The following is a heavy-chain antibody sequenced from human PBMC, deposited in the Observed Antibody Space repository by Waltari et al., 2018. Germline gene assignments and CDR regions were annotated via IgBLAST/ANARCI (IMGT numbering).Heavy chain of an antibody. J-gene: IGHJ4*02. CDR2: IQSDGSNI. V-gene: IGHV3-74*01. CDR1: GFTFSLYW. D-gene: IGHD3-16*01. CDR3: AAGGGIDF. Sequence: QLEESGGGLVQPGGSLRLSCAATGFTFSLYWMNWVRQSPGKGLVWVSRIQSDGSNIDYADAVKGGFASSRDNAKNTVYLQMNRLRAEDTAVYYCAAGGGIDFLGQGTLVTVSS.